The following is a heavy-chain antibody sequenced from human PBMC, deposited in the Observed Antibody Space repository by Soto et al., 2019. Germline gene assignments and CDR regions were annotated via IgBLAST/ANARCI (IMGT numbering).Heavy chain of an antibody. D-gene: IGHD5-12*01. Sequence: SETLSLTCTVSGGSISSSSYYWGWIRQPPGKGLEWIGSIYYSGSTYYNPSLKSRVTISVDTSKNQFSLKLSSVTAADTAVYYCARPYSGYDSAGDNWFDPWGQGTLVTVSS. J-gene: IGHJ5*02. CDR1: GGSISSSSYY. CDR3: ARPYSGYDSAGDNWFDP. CDR2: IYYSGST. V-gene: IGHV4-39*01.